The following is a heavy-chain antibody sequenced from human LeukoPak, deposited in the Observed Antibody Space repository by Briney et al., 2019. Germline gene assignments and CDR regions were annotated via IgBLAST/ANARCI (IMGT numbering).Heavy chain of an antibody. J-gene: IGHJ4*02. CDR3: ARGVRWLQLSYFDY. CDR2: IYYSGST. CDR1: GGSISSYC. Sequence: SETLSLTCTVSGGSISSYCWTWIRQPPGKGLEWIGDIYYSGSTEYNPSLKSRVTTSVDTSKSQISLRLSSVTAADTAVYYCARGVRWLQLSYFDYWGQGTLVTVSS. D-gene: IGHD5-24*01. V-gene: IGHV4-59*08.